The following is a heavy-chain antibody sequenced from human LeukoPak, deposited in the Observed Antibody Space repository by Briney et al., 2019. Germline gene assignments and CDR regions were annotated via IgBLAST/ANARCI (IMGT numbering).Heavy chain of an antibody. CDR3: ARRVRGVVIFSRAQGAFDL. Sequence: ASVTVSCKASGYIFTNYDINWLRQATGQGLEWMGWMHPSNGDTGYAQKFQGRVTMTRNTSTTTAYMELSSLRSEDTAVYYCARRVRGVVIFSRAQGAFDLWGQGTLVTVSS. CDR1: GYIFTNYD. V-gene: IGHV1-8*01. J-gene: IGHJ3*01. D-gene: IGHD3-10*01. CDR2: MHPSNGDT.